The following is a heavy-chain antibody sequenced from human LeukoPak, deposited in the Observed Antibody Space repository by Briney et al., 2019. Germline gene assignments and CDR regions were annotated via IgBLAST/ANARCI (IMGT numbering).Heavy chain of an antibody. CDR2: SSGSGGGT. CDR1: GFTFSSYD. D-gene: IGHD1-20*01. Sequence: GGSLRLSCAASGFTFSSYDMSWVRQAPGKGLQWVSASSGSGGGTYYADSVKGRFTISRDNSKNTLYLQMSSLRAEDTAIYYCATPHITFDYWGQGTLVTVSS. J-gene: IGHJ4*02. CDR3: ATPHITFDY. V-gene: IGHV3-23*01.